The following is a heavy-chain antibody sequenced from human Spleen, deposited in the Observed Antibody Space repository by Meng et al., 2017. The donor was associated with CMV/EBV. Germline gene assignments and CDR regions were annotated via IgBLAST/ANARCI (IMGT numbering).Heavy chain of an antibody. Sequence: GHTFTNYVIHWVRQAPGQRLEWMGLVRVVNGNTRYSQTFQGRFTISRDTSSTSSTTAYMELSSLTSEDTAVYYCATEDWGSGYLDLWGRGALVTVSS. V-gene: IGHV1-3*01. CDR1: GHTFTNYV. D-gene: IGHD3-16*01. CDR3: ATEDWGSGYLDL. CDR2: VRVVNGNT. J-gene: IGHJ2*01.